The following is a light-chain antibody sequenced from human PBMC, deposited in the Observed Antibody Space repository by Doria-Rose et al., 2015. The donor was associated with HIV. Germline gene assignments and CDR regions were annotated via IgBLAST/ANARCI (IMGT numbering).Light chain of an antibody. Sequence: ATLSVSPGERATLSCRASQGIGSDLAWYQQKPGQAPRLPIYRASIRATGIPPRFTGGWSGTEFTLTISSLQSEDFAVYFCQQYSQWPPYTFGQGTKLEVK. CDR3: QQYSQWPPYT. V-gene: IGKV3-15*01. J-gene: IGKJ2*01. CDR2: RAS. CDR1: QGIGSD.